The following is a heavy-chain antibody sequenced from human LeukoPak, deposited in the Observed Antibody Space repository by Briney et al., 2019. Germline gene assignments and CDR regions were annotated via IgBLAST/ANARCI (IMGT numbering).Heavy chain of an antibody. V-gene: IGHV3-30*18. D-gene: IGHD5-18*01. Sequence: GGSLRLSCAASGFTFSSYGMHWVRQAPGKGLEWVAVISYDGSNKYYADSVKGRFTISRDNSKNTLYLQMNSLRAEDTAVYYCAKGRGYSYGPGDYWGQGTLVTVSS. CDR3: AKGRGYSYGPGDY. J-gene: IGHJ4*02. CDR1: GFTFSSYG. CDR2: ISYDGSNK.